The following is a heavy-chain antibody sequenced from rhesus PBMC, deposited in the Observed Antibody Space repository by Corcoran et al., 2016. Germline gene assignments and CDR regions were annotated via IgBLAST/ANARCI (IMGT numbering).Heavy chain of an antibody. CDR1: VGSLSARYR. CDR2: IYASSTST. J-gene: IGHJ4*01. CDR3: ASYLTAVAGPLNYFDY. V-gene: IGHV4S10*01. D-gene: IGHD6-37*01. Sequence: QVQLPESGPGVVKPSETLSLPFAVSVGSLSARYRCSWIRPPPGQGLDWIGYIYASSTSTNYNPSVKRRVTISKHTSKNQFSLKLSSVTAADTVVDDCASYLTAVAGPLNYFDYSGQGVLVTVSS.